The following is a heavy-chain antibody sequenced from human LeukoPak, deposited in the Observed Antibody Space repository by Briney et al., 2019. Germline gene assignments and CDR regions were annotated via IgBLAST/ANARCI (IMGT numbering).Heavy chain of an antibody. J-gene: IGHJ4*02. CDR3: ARDKLVGATRALVPTY. Sequence: ASVKVSCKASGYTFTGYYMYWVRQAPGQGLEWMGRINPNSDGTNYAQKFQGRVTMTRDTSISTAYMELSRLRSDDTAVYYWARDKLVGATRALVPTYWGQGTLVTVSS. D-gene: IGHD1-26*01. V-gene: IGHV1-2*06. CDR1: GYTFTGYY. CDR2: INPNSDGT.